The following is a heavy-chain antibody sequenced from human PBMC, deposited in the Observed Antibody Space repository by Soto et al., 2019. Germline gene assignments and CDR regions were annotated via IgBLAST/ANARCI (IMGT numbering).Heavy chain of an antibody. CDR1: GGTFSDHG. J-gene: IGHJ6*02. V-gene: IGHV1-69*12. D-gene: IGHD2-15*01. CDR2: IIPIYGKT. Sequence: QVQLVQSGAEAKKPGSAVRVSCKASGGTFSDHGISWVRQAPGQGLEWMGGIIPIYGKTEYAQKFAARMSITADESPGTVYLELSNLRSEDTAVYFCAKIRSPPGRDCLRISRDHSYYYGMDGWGPGTTVNVSS. CDR3: AKIRSPPGRDCLRISRDHSYYYGMDG.